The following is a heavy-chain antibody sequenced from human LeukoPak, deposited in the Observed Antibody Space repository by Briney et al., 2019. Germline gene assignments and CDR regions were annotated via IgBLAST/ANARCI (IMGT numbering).Heavy chain of an antibody. Sequence: GGSLRLSCAASRFTFSTYSMDWVRQAPGKGLEWVSYISSGSGTMYYADSVKGRFTISRDNAKNSLYLQMNSLRAEDTAVYYCARLESAGGTSMGYWGQGTLVTVSS. D-gene: IGHD1-26*01. CDR3: ARLESAGGTSMGY. V-gene: IGHV3-48*04. CDR1: RFTFSTYS. J-gene: IGHJ4*02. CDR2: ISSGSGTM.